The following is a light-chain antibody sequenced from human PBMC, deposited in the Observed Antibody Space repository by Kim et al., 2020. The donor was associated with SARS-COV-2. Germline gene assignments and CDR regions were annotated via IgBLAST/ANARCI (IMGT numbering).Light chain of an antibody. CDR2: DAS. CDR1: QSISSW. V-gene: IGKV1-5*01. Sequence: PSTLSASVGARGTITCRASQSISSWLAWYQQKPGKAPKLLIYDASSLESGVPSRFSGSGSGTEFTLTISSLQPDDFATYYCQQGHTFGQGTKLEI. J-gene: IGKJ2*01. CDR3: QQGHT.